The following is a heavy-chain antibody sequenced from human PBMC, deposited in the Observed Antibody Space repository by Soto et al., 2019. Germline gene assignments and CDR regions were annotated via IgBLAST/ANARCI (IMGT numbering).Heavy chain of an antibody. CDR2: ISGSGGST. CDR1: GFTFSSYA. J-gene: IGHJ6*02. Sequence: PGGLLRLSCAASGFTFSSYAMSWVRQAPGKGLEWVSAISGSGGSTYYADSVKGRFTISRDNSKNTLYLQMNRLRAEDTAVYYCAQDRRSSSWYAYGMDVWGQGTTVTVSS. V-gene: IGHV3-23*01. D-gene: IGHD6-13*01. CDR3: AQDRRSSSWYAYGMDV.